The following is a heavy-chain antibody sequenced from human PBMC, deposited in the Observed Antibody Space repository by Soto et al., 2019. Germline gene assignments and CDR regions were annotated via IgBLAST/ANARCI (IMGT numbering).Heavy chain of an antibody. J-gene: IGHJ4*02. CDR2: INHSGST. V-gene: IGHV4-34*01. Sequence: PSETLSLTCAVYGGSFSGYYWSWIRQPPGKGLEWIGEINHSGSTNYNPSLKSRVTISVDTSKNQFSLKLSSVTAADTAVYYCARARSSSSGNFDYWGQGTLVTSPQ. CDR3: ARARSSSSGNFDY. D-gene: IGHD6-6*01. CDR1: GGSFSGYY.